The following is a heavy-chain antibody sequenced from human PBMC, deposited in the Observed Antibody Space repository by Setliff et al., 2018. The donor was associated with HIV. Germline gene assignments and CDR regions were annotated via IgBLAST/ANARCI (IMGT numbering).Heavy chain of an antibody. CDR3: ARQNKRYYYDSGREGEWFDP. D-gene: IGHD3-10*01. J-gene: IGHJ5*02. CDR1: SYSITDGNY. V-gene: IGHV4-38-2*01. Sequence: SETLSLTCLVFSYSITDGNYWAWIRQSPGKGLEWIGSIYSTGHTYYNPSHKSRLTMFIDTAKNRFSLKLRSVTAADTAVYYCARQNKRYYYDSGREGEWFDPWGQGTLVTVSS. CDR2: IYSTGHT.